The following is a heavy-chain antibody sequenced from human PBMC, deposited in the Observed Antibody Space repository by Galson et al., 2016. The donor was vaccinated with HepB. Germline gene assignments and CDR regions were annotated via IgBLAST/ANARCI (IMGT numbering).Heavy chain of an antibody. Sequence: SLRLSCAASGFTFRSYVMNWVRQAPGKGLEWVSSTSSGSSYIYYADSVKGRFTISRDNAKNSLHLQMNSLRAADTAVYYCARNRLGWSLLEAIDSWGQGTLVTVSS. CDR3: ARNRLGWSLLEAIDS. CDR1: GFTFRSYV. J-gene: IGHJ4*02. CDR2: TSSGSSYI. V-gene: IGHV3-21*01. D-gene: IGHD2-15*01.